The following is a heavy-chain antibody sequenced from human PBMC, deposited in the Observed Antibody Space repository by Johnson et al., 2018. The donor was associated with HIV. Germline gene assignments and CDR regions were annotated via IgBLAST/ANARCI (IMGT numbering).Heavy chain of an antibody. CDR2: IKQDGSEK. V-gene: IGHV3-7*05. CDR1: GFTFSSYW. Sequence: VQLVESGGGLVQPGGSLRLSCAASGFTFSSYWMSWVRQAPGKGLEWVANIKQDGSEKYYVDSVKGRFTISRDNAKNSLYLQMNSLRAEDTAAYYCARVPPFGTHPDGAFDIWGQGTMVTVSS. D-gene: IGHD1-1*01. CDR3: ARVPPFGTHPDGAFDI. J-gene: IGHJ3*02.